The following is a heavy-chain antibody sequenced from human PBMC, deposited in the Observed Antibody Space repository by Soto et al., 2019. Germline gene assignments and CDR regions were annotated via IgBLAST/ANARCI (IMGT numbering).Heavy chain of an antibody. J-gene: IGHJ4*02. CDR2: IYYSGST. CDR3: ARHYGSGSYYRSNYFDY. D-gene: IGHD3-10*01. Sequence: SETLSLTCTVSGGSISSYYWSWIRQPPGKGLEWIGYIYYSGSTNYNPSLKSRVTISVDTSKNQFSLKLSSVTAADTAVYYCARHYGSGSYYRSNYFDYWGQGTLVTVSS. CDR1: GGSISSYY. V-gene: IGHV4-59*08.